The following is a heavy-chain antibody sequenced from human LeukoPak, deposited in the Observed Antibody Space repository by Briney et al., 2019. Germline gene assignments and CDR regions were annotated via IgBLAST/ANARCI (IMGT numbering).Heavy chain of an antibody. V-gene: IGHV3-30*18. D-gene: IGHD3-10*01. CDR3: AKGDPYGSGSYPVDY. CDR1: GFTFSHYG. CDR2: ISYDGSNK. Sequence: PGRSLRLSCAASGFTFSHYGMHWVRQASGKGLEWVALISYDGSNKYYADSVKGRFTISRDNSKNTLYLQMNSLRPEDTAVYYCAKGDPYGSGSYPVDYWGQGTLVTVSS. J-gene: IGHJ4*02.